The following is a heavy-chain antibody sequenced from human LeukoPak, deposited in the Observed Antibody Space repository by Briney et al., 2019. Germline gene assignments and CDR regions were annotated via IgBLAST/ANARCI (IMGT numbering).Heavy chain of an antibody. D-gene: IGHD5-18*01. CDR2: INPNSGGT. J-gene: IGHJ5*02. V-gene: IGHV1-2*02. Sequence: ASVKVSCKASGYTFTGYYMHWVRQAPGQGLEWMGWINPNSGGTNYAQKVQGRVTMTRDTSISTAYMELSRLRSDDTAVYYCARDIVMVTYWFDAWGQGTLGTVS. CDR1: GYTFTGYY. CDR3: ARDIVMVTYWFDA.